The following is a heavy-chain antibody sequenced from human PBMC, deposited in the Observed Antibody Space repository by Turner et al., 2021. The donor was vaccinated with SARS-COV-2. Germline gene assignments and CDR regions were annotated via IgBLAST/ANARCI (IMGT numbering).Heavy chain of an antibody. CDR3: ARPYSSGWYINFIF. CDR2: IKEDGSEK. CDR1: GFTFNNYW. D-gene: IGHD6-19*01. V-gene: IGHV3-7*01. Sequence: EVQLWESGGGLVHPGGSLRLPCAASGFTFNNYWMTWVRQAPGKGLEWVANIKEDGSEKYYVDSVKGRFTISRDNAKNSMYLQMNTLRAEDTAVYYCARPYSSGWYINFIFWGQGTLVTVSS. J-gene: IGHJ1*01.